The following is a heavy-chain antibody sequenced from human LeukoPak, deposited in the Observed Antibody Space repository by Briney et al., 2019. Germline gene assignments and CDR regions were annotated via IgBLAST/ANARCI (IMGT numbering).Heavy chain of an antibody. CDR3: AREIGGYYDFWSGYTNWFDP. D-gene: IGHD3-3*01. CDR2: INHSGST. Sequence: SETLSLTCAVYGGSFSGYYWSWIRQPPGKGLEWIGEINHSGSTNYNPSLKSRVTISVDTSKNQFSLKLSSVTAADTAVYYCAREIGGYYDFWSGYTNWFDPWGQGTPVTVSS. V-gene: IGHV4-34*01. CDR1: GGSFSGYY. J-gene: IGHJ5*02.